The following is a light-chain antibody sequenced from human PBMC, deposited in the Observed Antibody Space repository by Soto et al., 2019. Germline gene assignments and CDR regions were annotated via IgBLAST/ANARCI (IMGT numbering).Light chain of an antibody. CDR2: AAS. CDR3: QQYGSSPPFT. Sequence: ETVMTQSPVTLSVSPGERATLSCRASQSVGSNLAWYQQKSGQAPRLLIYAASTRATGIPARFSGSGSGTEFTLTISSLQSEDFAVYYCQQYGSSPPFTFGPGTKVDIK. J-gene: IGKJ3*01. CDR1: QSVGSN. V-gene: IGKV3-15*01.